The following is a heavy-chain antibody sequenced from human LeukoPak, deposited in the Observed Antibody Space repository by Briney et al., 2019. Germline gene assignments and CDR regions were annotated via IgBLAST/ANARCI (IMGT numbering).Heavy chain of an antibody. Sequence: SETLSLTCTVSGGSISGYYWSWIRQPPGKGLEWIGYIYYSGSTNYNPSLKSRVTISVDTSKNQFSLKLSSVTAADTAVYYCARGASGLNYMDVWGKGTTVTVSS. CDR1: GGSISGYY. CDR2: IYYSGST. D-gene: IGHD6-19*01. V-gene: IGHV4-59*01. CDR3: ARGASGLNYMDV. J-gene: IGHJ6*03.